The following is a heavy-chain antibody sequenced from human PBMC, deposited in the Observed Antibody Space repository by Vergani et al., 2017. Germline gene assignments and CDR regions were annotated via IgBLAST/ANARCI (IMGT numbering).Heavy chain of an antibody. V-gene: IGHV3-53*04. Sequence: EVQLVESGGGLVQPGGSLRLSCAASGFTVSSNYMSWVRQAPGKGLEWVSVIYSGGSTYYADSVKGRFTISRHNSKNTLYLQMNSLRAEDTAVYYCARLYSSSLIAVGTYFDYWGQGTLVTVSS. J-gene: IGHJ4*02. CDR2: IYSGGST. CDR1: GFTVSSNY. CDR3: ARLYSSSLIAVGTYFDY. D-gene: IGHD6-13*01.